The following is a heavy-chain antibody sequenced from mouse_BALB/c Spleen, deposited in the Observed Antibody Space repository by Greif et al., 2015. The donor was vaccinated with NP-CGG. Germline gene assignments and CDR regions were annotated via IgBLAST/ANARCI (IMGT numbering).Heavy chain of an antibody. J-gene: IGHJ1*01. CDR3: ARGYDYDDWYFDV. CDR2: ISSGGSYT. CDR1: GFTFSSYA. Sequence: VQLKESGGGLVKPGGSLKLSCAASGFTFSSYAMSWVRQTPEKRLEWVATISSGGSYTYYPDSVKGRFTISRDNAKNTLYLQMSSLRSEDTAMYYCARGYDYDDWYFDVWGAGTTVTVSS. V-gene: IGHV5-9-3*01. D-gene: IGHD2-4*01.